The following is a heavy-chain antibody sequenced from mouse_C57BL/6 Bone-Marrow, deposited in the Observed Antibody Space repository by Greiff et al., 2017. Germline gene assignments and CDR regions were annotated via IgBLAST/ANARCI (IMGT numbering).Heavy chain of an antibody. Sequence: EVQLQQSGPVLVKPGASVQMSCKASGYTFTDYYMNWVKQSHGKSLEWIGVINPYNGGTSYNQKFKGKATLTVDKSSSTAYMELNSLTSEDSAVYYCARGRPKGFAYWGQGTLVTVAA. V-gene: IGHV1-19*01. J-gene: IGHJ3*01. CDR1: GYTFTDYY. CDR2: INPYNGGT. CDR3: ARGRPKGFAY.